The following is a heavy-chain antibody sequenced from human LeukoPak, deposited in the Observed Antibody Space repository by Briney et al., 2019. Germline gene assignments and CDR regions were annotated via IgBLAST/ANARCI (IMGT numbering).Heavy chain of an antibody. CDR3: AKAHLLDWLLPFDY. J-gene: IGHJ4*02. Sequence: GRSLRLSCAASEFTFSSYAMHWVRQAPGKGLEWVALVSYDGSDKYYADSVKGRFTIPRGNSKNTLYLQMNSLRGEDTAVYYCAKAHLLDWLLPFDYWGQGTLVTVSS. CDR1: EFTFSSYA. D-gene: IGHD3/OR15-3a*01. V-gene: IGHV3-30*18. CDR2: VSYDGSDK.